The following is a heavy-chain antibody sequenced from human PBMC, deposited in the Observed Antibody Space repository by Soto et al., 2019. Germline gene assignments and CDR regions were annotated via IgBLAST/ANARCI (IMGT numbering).Heavy chain of an antibody. CDR3: ARDRVTMIVVNGMDV. CDR1: GFTFSSYW. J-gene: IGHJ6*02. CDR2: INSDGSSI. Sequence: EVQLVESGGGLVQPGGSLRLSCAASGFTFSSYWMHWVRQAPGKGLVWVSRINSDGSSISYADSVKGRFTISRDNAKNTLYLQMNSLRAEDTAVYYCARDRVTMIVVNGMDVWGQGTTVTVSS. D-gene: IGHD3-22*01. V-gene: IGHV3-74*01.